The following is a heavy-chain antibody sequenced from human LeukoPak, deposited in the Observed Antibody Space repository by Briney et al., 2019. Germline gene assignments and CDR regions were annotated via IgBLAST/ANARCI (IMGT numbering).Heavy chain of an antibody. Sequence: GGSLRLSCTTSGFPFGDYAMSWVRQAPGKGLQWVGFIRSKPYGGTAEYAASVRGRFTISRDDSKSTAYLQMNSLETEDTAVYYCSRDLKGHCSGGSCYGTFDYWGQGTLVTVSS. V-gene: IGHV3-49*04. CDR1: GFPFGDYA. D-gene: IGHD2-15*01. J-gene: IGHJ4*02. CDR3: SRDLKGHCSGGSCYGTFDY. CDR2: IRSKPYGGTA.